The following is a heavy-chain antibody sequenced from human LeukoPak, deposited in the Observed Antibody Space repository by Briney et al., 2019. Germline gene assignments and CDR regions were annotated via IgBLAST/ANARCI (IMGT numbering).Heavy chain of an antibody. Sequence: SETLSLPCTVSGGPISSYYWSWIRPPPGKGLEGDGYIYYSGRTNYNPSLKSRVTISVDTSKNQFSLKLSSVTAADTAVYYCASSHDYDSSGYFVGYYFDYWGQGTLVTVSS. CDR2: IYYSGRT. J-gene: IGHJ4*02. CDR3: ASSHDYDSSGYFVGYYFDY. D-gene: IGHD3-22*01. V-gene: IGHV4-59*01. CDR1: GGPISSYY.